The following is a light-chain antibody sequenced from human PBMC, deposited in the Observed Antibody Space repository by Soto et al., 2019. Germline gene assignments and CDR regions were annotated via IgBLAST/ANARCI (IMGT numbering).Light chain of an antibody. V-gene: IGKV3D-20*01. CDR3: QQLDSYPHT. CDR1: QALRSSY. CDR2: ATS. Sequence: EIVLTQSPATLSLSPGERATLSCGASQALRSSYLAWYQQKPGLAPRLLIYATSSRATGIPDRFSGGGSGTDFTLTINKLEPEDFAVYYCQQLDSYPHTFGQGTNLNIK. J-gene: IGKJ2*01.